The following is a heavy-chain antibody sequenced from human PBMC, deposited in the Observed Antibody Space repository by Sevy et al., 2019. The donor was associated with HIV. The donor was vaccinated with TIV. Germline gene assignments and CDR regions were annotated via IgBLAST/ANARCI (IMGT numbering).Heavy chain of an antibody. Sequence: SETLSLTCTVSGGSINSYYWSWVRQPAGKGLEWIGRIYTSGTTNYNPALKSRVTMSVDTSKNQFSLKLSSVTAADTAVYYCARAGRETYGMDVWGQGTTVTVSS. J-gene: IGHJ6*02. V-gene: IGHV4-4*07. CDR3: ARAGRETYGMDV. CDR2: IYTSGTT. D-gene: IGHD1-26*01. CDR1: GGSINSYY.